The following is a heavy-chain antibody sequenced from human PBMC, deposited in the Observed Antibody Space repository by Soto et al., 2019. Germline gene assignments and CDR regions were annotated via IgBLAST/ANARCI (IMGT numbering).Heavy chain of an antibody. CDR3: ARGRNTGYCSGGSCYSDYYYDYMDV. J-gene: IGHJ6*03. V-gene: IGHV4-34*01. Sequence: SETLSLTCAVYGGSFSGYYWSWIRQPPGKGLEWIGEINHSGSTNYNPSLKSRVTITVDTSKNQFSLKLSSVTAADTAVYYCARGRNTGYCSGGSCYSDYYYDYMDVWGKGTTVTVSS. CDR1: GGSFSGYY. D-gene: IGHD2-15*01. CDR2: INHSGST.